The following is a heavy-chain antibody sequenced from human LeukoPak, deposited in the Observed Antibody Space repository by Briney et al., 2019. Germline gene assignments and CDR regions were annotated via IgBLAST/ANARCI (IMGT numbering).Heavy chain of an antibody. Sequence: NPSETLSLTCTVSGGSISNSRFYWGWIRQSPGKGLEWIGHIYYTGRTQDNPSLKSRVSISIDTSKSQFSLRLTSVTAADTAIYFCATPQSGDHSTIDYWGQGTLVIVSS. D-gene: IGHD5-12*01. V-gene: IGHV4-39*07. CDR3: ATPQSGDHSTIDY. CDR2: IYYTGRT. CDR1: GGSISNSRFY. J-gene: IGHJ4*02.